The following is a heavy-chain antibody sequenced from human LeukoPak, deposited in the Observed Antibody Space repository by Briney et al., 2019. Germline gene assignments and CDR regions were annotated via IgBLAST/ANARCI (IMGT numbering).Heavy chain of an antibody. J-gene: IGHJ5*01. D-gene: IGHD6-19*01. CDR2: INANSGTT. CDR1: GFAFSFYT. V-gene: IGHV3-23*01. CDR3: AKPVSGGLAVTADWFHP. Sequence: GGSLRLSCAASGFAFSFYTMSWLRQPPGKGLEWVSTINANSGTTSYAASVRGRFTISRDNSKNTLYLQVNTLRADDTATYYCAKPVSGGLAVTADWFHPWGQGTLVVVSS.